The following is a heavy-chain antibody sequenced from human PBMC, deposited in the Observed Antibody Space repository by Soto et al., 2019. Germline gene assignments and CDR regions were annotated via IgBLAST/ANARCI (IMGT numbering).Heavy chain of an antibody. CDR1: GFTFSTYW. Sequence: GGSLRLSCAASGFTFSTYWMSWVRQAPGKGLGWVANIKQDGSEKYYVDSVKGRFTLSRDNAKNSLQVQMNSLRAEDTAIYFCARVAYRNGRIFDYWGQGTLVTVSS. CDR3: ARVAYRNGRIFDY. J-gene: IGHJ4*01. CDR2: IKQDGSEK. V-gene: IGHV3-7*01. D-gene: IGHD6-19*01.